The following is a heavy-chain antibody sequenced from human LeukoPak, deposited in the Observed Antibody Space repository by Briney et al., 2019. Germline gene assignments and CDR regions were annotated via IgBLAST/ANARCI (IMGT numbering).Heavy chain of an antibody. CDR2: ISYDGSNE. D-gene: IGHD3-3*01. CDR1: GFTFSSYG. Sequence: PGGSLRLSCAASGFTFSSYGMHWVRQAPGKGLEWVAVISYDGSNEYYADSVKGRFTISRDNSKNTLYLQMNSLRAEDTAVYYCANVYYDFWSGLKGNNYYYYGMDVWGQGTTVTVSS. J-gene: IGHJ6*02. CDR3: ANVYYDFWSGLKGNNYYYYGMDV. V-gene: IGHV3-30*18.